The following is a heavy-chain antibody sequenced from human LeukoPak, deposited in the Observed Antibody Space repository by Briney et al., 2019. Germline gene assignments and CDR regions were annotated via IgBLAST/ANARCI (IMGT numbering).Heavy chain of an antibody. J-gene: IGHJ4*02. V-gene: IGHV4-39*01. CDR3: ARNVSTGYFDY. Sequence: SETLSLTCTVSGRSISSTTSYWGWIRQPPGKVLEWIGSIYYSGSTHYNPSLRSRITISVDTSKNQFSLQLRSVTAADTAVYYCARNVSTGYFDYWGQGTLVTVSS. CDR2: IYYSGST. D-gene: IGHD3-22*01. CDR1: GRSISSTTSY.